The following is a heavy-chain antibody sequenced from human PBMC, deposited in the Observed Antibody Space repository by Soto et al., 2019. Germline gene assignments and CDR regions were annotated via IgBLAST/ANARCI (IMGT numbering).Heavy chain of an antibody. CDR3: ARAGPSPSYQYTLDV. J-gene: IGHJ6*02. CDR1: GFSFSTYW. V-gene: IGHV3-74*01. Sequence: GGSLRLSCAASGFSFSTYWIHWVRQAPGKGLVWVSRINSDGSKIDYADSVKGRFTISRDNARNTLNLQMNSLTAEATAIYYCARAGPSPSYQYTLDVWGQGTTVTVSS. CDR2: INSDGSKI. D-gene: IGHD2-2*01.